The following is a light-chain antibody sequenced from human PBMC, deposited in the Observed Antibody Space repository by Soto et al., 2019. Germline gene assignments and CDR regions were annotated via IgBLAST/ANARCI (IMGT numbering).Light chain of an antibody. CDR2: EAA. CDR1: QYIHTY. J-gene: IGKJ1*01. Sequence: DIQMTQSPSTLSASVGDRVTITCRASQYIHTYLAWYQQKPGEAPKLLIYEAANLESGVPSRFSGSGTGTEFTLTISSLQPDDFATYYFQQSNTYPWTFGKGTRVEI. CDR3: QQSNTYPWT. V-gene: IGKV1-5*03.